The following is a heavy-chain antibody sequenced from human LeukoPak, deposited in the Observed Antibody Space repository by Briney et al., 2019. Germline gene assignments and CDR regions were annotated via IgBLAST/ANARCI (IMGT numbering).Heavy chain of an antibody. CDR3: AKDLQQWLVSPYYYYMDV. Sequence: GGSLRLSCAASGFTFTRYGMHWVRQAPGKGLEWVAFTRYDGSNIHYADSVKGRFTVSRDNSNLYLQMNSLGAEDMAVYYCAKDLQQWLVSPYYYYMDVWGNGTTVTVSS. J-gene: IGHJ6*03. V-gene: IGHV3-30*02. D-gene: IGHD6-19*01. CDR1: GFTFTRYG. CDR2: TRYDGSNI.